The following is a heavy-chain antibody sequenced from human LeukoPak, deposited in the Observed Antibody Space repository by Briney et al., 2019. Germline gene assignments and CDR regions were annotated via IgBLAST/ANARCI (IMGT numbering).Heavy chain of an antibody. V-gene: IGHV3-15*01. J-gene: IGHJ4*02. D-gene: IGHD3-22*01. CDR2: IKSNADGGTT. CDR1: GFTVSNVW. CDR3: TTGQQYYYDSSGRYYPDY. Sequence: GGSLRPSCAVSGFTVSNVWMTWVRQAPGKGLEWLGRIKSNADGGTTDYAAPVKGRFTISRDDSKNTLYLQMNSLKTEDTAVYYCTTGQQYYYDSSGRYYPDYWGQGTLVTVSS.